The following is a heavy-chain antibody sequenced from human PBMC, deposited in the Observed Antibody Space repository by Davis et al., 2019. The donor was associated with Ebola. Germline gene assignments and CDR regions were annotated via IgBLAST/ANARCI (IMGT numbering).Heavy chain of an antibody. Sequence: GGSLRLSCAASGFTFDDYAMHWVRQAPGKGLEWVSGISWNSGSIGYADSVKGRFTIPRDNAKNSLYLQMNSLRAEDTAVYYCARGSETGIYYYYGMDVWGQGTTVTVSS. D-gene: IGHD3-10*01. CDR1: GFTFDDYA. J-gene: IGHJ6*02. V-gene: IGHV3-9*01. CDR3: ARGSETGIYYYYGMDV. CDR2: ISWNSGSI.